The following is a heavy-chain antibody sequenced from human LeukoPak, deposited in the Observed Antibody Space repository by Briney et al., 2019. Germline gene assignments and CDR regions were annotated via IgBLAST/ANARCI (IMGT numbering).Heavy chain of an antibody. V-gene: IGHV1-69*13. CDR1: GGTFSGYA. J-gene: IGHJ6*02. CDR3: ARAPRLGYCSSTSCYRFYYYGMDV. CDR2: IIPIFGTA. D-gene: IGHD2-2*02. Sequence: GASVKVSCKASGGTFSGYAISWVRQAPGQGLEWMGGIIPIFGTANYAQKFQGRVTITADESTSTAYMELSSLRSEDTAVYYCARAPRLGYCSSTSCYRFYYYGMDVWGQGTTVTVSS.